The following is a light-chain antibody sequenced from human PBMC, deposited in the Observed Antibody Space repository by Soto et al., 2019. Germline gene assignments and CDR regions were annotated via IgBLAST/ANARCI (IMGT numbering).Light chain of an antibody. J-gene: IGLJ2*01. CDR3: SSYTSSSTLV. Sequence: QSALTQPASVSGSPGQSITISCTGSSSDVGGYNYVSWYQQHPGKAPKLMIYEVSNRPSGISNRFSGSKSGNTASLTLSGLPAEDEADYYCSSYTSSSTLVFGGGTQLTVL. V-gene: IGLV2-14*01. CDR1: SSDVGGYNY. CDR2: EVS.